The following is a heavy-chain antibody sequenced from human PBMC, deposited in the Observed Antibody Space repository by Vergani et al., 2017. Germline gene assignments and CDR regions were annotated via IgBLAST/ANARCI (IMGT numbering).Heavy chain of an antibody. CDR3: ARLSYDTTPYLQGGYDC. Sequence: EVQLLQSGGGVIQPGGSVRLSCAASGFTFSACPMTWVRQAPGKGLEWVSAISARYPSTYYADSVKGRLTISRDNSKKMLYLQMNSLRAEDTAVYYCARLSYDTTPYLQGGYDCWGQGTLVSVSS. V-gene: IGHV3-23*01. J-gene: IGHJ4*02. CDR2: ISARYPST. D-gene: IGHD3-22*01. CDR1: GFTFSACP.